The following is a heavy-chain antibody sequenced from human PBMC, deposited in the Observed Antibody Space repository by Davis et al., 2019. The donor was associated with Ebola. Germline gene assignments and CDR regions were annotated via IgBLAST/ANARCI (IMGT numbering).Heavy chain of an antibody. CDR2: IYYSGST. CDR1: GGSISSSSYY. D-gene: IGHD1-14*01. CDR3: AREREPDWYFDL. Sequence: PGGSLRLSCTVSGGSISSSSYYWGWIRQPPGKGLEWIGSIYYSGSTYYNPSLKSRVTISVDTSKNQFSLKVSSVTAADTAVYYCAREREPDWYFDLWGRGTLVTVSS. V-gene: IGHV4-39*07. J-gene: IGHJ2*01.